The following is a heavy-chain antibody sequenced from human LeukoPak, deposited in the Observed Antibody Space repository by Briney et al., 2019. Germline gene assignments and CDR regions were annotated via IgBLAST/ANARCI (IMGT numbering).Heavy chain of an antibody. CDR2: INHSGST. CDR1: GGSFSGYY. D-gene: IGHD5-18*01. Sequence: SETLSLTCAVYGGSFSGYYWRWIRQPPGKGLEWIGEINHSGSTNYNPSLENRGTITVNTSKNQFSLRLSSVTAADTAVYYCARGLVVAAGYSYGRRGYFDYWGQETQVTVSS. J-gene: IGHJ4*02. CDR3: ARGLVVAAGYSYGRRGYFDY. V-gene: IGHV4-34*01.